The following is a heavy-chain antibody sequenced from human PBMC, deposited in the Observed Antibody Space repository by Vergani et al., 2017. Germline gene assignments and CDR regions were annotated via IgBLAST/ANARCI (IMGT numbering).Heavy chain of an antibody. CDR3: AREWFLAATGLDY. D-gene: IGHD3-10*01. J-gene: IGHJ4*02. CDR2: ISSSSSYI. V-gene: IGHV3-21*01. CDR1: GFTFSSYS. Sequence: EVQLVESGGGLVKPGGSLRLSCAASGFTFSSYSMNWVRQAPGKGLEWVSSISSSSSYIYYADSVKGRFTISRDNSKNTLYLQMNSLRAEDTAVYYCAREWFLAATGLDYWGQGTLVTVSS.